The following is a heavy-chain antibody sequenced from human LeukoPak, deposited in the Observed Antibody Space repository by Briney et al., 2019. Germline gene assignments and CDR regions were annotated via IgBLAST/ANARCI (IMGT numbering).Heavy chain of an antibody. D-gene: IGHD2-2*01. J-gene: IGHJ4*02. Sequence: GGSLRLSCAASGFTFKLYWMHWVRQAPGKGPVWVSRINDDGSSTTYADSVKGRFTISRDDAKNMLFLQMNSLRGEDTAVYYCASVYPHQYQLLLDYWGQGTLVTVSS. CDR1: GFTFKLYW. CDR3: ASVYPHQYQLLLDY. V-gene: IGHV3-74*01. CDR2: INDDGSST.